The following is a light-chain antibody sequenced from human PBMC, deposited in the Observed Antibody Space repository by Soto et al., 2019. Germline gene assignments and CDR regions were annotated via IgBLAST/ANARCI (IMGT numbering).Light chain of an antibody. CDR2: WAS. V-gene: IGKV4-1*01. CDR1: QSVLYSSNNRNY. CDR3: QQYYGTPLT. Sequence: DIVMTQSPDSLAVHLGERATINCKSSQSVLYSSNNRNYLAWYQQKPGQPPKLLIYWASTRESGVPDRFSGSGSGTDFTLTISSLQAEDVAVYYCQQYYGTPLTFGGGTKVDIK. J-gene: IGKJ4*01.